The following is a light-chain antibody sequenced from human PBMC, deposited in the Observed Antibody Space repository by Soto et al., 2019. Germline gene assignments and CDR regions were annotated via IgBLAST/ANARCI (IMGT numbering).Light chain of an antibody. CDR3: CSYTGSSTFDVV. J-gene: IGLJ2*01. V-gene: IGLV2-23*03. CDR2: EGS. CDR1: NSDVGRFNL. Sequence: QSVLTQPASVSGSPGQSITISCTGTNSDVGRFNLVSWYRQHPGKAPKLIIYEGSKRPSGVSNRFSGSKSGNTASLTISGLQAEDEADYYCCSYTGSSTFDVVFGGETKLTVL.